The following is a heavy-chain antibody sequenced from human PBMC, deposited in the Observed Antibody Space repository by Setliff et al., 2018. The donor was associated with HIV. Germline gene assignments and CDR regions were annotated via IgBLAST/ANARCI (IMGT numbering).Heavy chain of an antibody. V-gene: IGHV3-30*04. J-gene: IGHJ4*02. D-gene: IGHD5-18*01. Sequence: PGGSLRLSCAASGFTYSNYAMHWVRQAPVRGLEWVAVISCEGSDKYYADSVKGRFTISRDNAKNSLFLQMNSLRAEDTAVYYCASIELEAMVPVDYWGQGTLVTVSS. CDR1: GFTYSNYA. CDR3: ASIELEAMVPVDY. CDR2: ISCEGSDK.